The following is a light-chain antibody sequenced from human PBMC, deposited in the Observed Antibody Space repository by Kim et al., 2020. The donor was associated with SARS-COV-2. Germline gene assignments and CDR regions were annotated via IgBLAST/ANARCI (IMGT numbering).Light chain of an antibody. J-gene: IGLJ3*02. CDR1: NIGSNS. V-gene: IGLV3-21*04. CDR2: YDS. Sequence: ASGKTARIPCRGNNIGSNSVHWYQQKPGQAPVLVIYYDSDRPSGIPERFSGSNSGNAAALTISRVGAEDEADYYCQVWDSSSDNPVFGGGTKLTVL. CDR3: QVWDSSSDNPV.